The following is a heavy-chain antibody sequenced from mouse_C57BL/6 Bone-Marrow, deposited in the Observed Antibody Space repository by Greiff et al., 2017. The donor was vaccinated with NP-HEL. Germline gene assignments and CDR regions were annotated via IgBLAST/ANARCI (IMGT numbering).Heavy chain of an antibody. Sequence: EVKVVESGPGLAKPSQTLSLTCSVTGYSITSDYWNWIRKFPGNKLEYMGYISYSGSTYYNPSLKSRISITRDTSKNQYYLQLNSVTTEDTATYYCARLLYDGYYSYYFDYWGQGTTLTVSS. CDR3: ARLLYDGYYSYYFDY. CDR2: ISYSGST. V-gene: IGHV3-8*01. J-gene: IGHJ2*01. CDR1: GYSITSDY. D-gene: IGHD2-3*01.